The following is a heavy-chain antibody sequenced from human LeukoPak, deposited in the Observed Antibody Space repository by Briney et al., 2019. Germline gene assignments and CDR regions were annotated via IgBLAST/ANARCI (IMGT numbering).Heavy chain of an antibody. Sequence: GASVKVSCKASGGTFSNYAISWVRQAPGQGLEWMGRIIPIFGTANYAQKFQGRVTITTDESTSTAYMELSSLRSEDTAVYYCARDEFGRDWLGFGELLYIGWGQGTLVTVSS. CDR2: IIPIFGTA. CDR1: GGTFSNYA. D-gene: IGHD3-10*01. CDR3: ARDEFGRDWLGFGELLYIG. J-gene: IGHJ4*02. V-gene: IGHV1-69*05.